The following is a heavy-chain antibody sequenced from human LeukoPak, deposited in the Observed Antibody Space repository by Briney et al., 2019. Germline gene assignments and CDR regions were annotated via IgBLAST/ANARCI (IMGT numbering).Heavy chain of an antibody. Sequence: GGSLRLSCAASGFTFSRYGMHWVRQAPGKGLEGVAVISYDGSNKYYADSVKGRFTISRDNSKNTLYLQMNSLRAEDTAVYYCAKDSGQWLVNGMDVWGQGTTVTVSS. V-gene: IGHV3-30*18. CDR1: GFTFSRYG. CDR3: AKDSGQWLVNGMDV. CDR2: ISYDGSNK. J-gene: IGHJ6*02. D-gene: IGHD6-19*01.